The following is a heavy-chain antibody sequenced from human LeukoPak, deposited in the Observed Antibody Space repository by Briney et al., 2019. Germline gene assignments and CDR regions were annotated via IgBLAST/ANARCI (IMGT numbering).Heavy chain of an antibody. CDR3: ARDRGTGYYSDAFDI. CDR1: GGSISSSNW. CDR2: IYHSGST. J-gene: IGHJ3*02. Sequence: SETLSLTCAVSGGSISSSNWWSWVRQPPGKGLEWIGEIYHSGSTNYNPSLKSRVTISVDKSKNQFSLKLSSVTAADTAVYYCARDRGTGYYSDAFDIWGQGTMVTVSS. V-gene: IGHV4-4*02. D-gene: IGHD3/OR15-3a*01.